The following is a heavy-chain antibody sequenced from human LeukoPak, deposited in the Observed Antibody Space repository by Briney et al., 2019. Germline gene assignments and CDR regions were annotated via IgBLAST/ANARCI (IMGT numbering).Heavy chain of an antibody. CDR2: ISSDGGTD. CDR3: AKEGAVTGSMWFDY. CDR1: GFIFSQYS. J-gene: IGHJ4*02. D-gene: IGHD6-19*01. V-gene: IGHV3-30*18. Sequence: VGSLRLSCAASGFIFSQYSMNWVRQAPGKGLEWVAVISSDGGTDYYADSVKGRFTISRDNSKNTVYVQMNSLRAEDTAVYYCAKEGAVTGSMWFDYWGQGTLATVSS.